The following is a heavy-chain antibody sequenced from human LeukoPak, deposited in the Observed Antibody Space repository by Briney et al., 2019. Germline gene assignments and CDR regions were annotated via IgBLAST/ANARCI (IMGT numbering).Heavy chain of an antibody. V-gene: IGHV1-69*01. CDR2: IIPIFGTA. D-gene: IGHD3-10*01. J-gene: IGHJ6*03. CDR3: ARASYANYYGSGSYYNQFLYYYMDV. Sequence: GASVKVSCKASGGTFSSYAISWVRQAPGQGLEWMGGIIPIFGTANYAQKFQGRVTITADESTSAAYMELSSLRSEDTAVYYCARASYANYYGSGSYYNQFLYYYMDVWGKGTTVIVSS. CDR1: GGTFSSYA.